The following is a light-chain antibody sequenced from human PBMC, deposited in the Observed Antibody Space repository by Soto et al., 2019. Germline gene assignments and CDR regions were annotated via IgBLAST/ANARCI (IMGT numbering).Light chain of an antibody. V-gene: IGKV3-15*01. CDR1: QSVSSN. CDR3: QQYNNWPPWT. J-gene: IGKJ1*01. CDR2: GAA. Sequence: EVVMTQSPATLSVSPGERATLSCRASQSVSSNLAWYQQKPGQAPRLLLYGAATRATGGPARFSGSGSGTEFTLTISSLQSEDFAVYYCQQYNNWPPWTFGQGNKVEI.